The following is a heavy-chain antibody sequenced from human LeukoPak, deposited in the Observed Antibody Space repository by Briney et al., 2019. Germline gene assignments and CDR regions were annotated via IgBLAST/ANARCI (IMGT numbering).Heavy chain of an antibody. Sequence: SGPTLVNPTESLTLTCTSSWFSLSNAGMGVSWIRQPPGKALEWLAHIFSNDEKSYNTSLKSRLTISKDTSKSQVVLTMTGMDPVDTATYYGARIGYKYGSYYFDDWGQGTLVTVSS. J-gene: IGHJ4*02. CDR3: ARIGYKYGSYYFDD. CDR2: IFSNDEK. CDR1: WFSLSNAGMG. V-gene: IGHV2-26*03. D-gene: IGHD3-10*01.